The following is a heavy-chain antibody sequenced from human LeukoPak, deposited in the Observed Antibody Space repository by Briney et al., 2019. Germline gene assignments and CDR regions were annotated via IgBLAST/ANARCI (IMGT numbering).Heavy chain of an antibody. J-gene: IGHJ4*02. D-gene: IGHD5-24*01. CDR2: IWYDGSNK. Sequence: GGTLRLSCAASGFTFSSYGMHWVRQAPGKGLEWVAVIWYDGSNKYYADSVKGRFTISRDNSKNTLYLQMNSLRAEDTAIYYCTRVGYIDEGIDYWGQGTLVTVSS. CDR1: GFTFSSYG. V-gene: IGHV3-33*01. CDR3: TRVGYIDEGIDY.